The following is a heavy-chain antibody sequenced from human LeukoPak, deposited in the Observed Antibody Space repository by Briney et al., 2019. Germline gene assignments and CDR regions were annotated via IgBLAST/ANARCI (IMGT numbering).Heavy chain of an antibody. V-gene: IGHV4-38-2*01. CDR2: IYHSGST. J-gene: IGHJ4*02. Sequence: WETLSLTCAVSGHSISSDYYWGWIRQPPGKGLEWIGSIYHSGSTYYNPSLKSRVTILVDTSKNQFSLKLSSVTAADTAVYYCARAYRTIDYWGQGTLVTVSS. D-gene: IGHD1/OR15-1a*01. CDR1: GHSISSDYY. CDR3: ARAYRTIDY.